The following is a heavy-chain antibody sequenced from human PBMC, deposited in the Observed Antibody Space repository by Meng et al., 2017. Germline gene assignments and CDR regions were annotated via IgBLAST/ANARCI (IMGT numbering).Heavy chain of an antibody. CDR1: GYTFTTYA. CDR3: ARAIAVSGTGRFDY. D-gene: IGHD6-19*01. Sequence: VQLGQSGAEGKKPGASVKVSCKASGYTFTTYAIHWVRQAPGQRLEWMGWINAGNSDTKYSQKLQGRVTITRDTSASTVYMEVSSLRSEDTGVYYCARAIAVSGTGRFDYWGQGTLVTVSS. J-gene: IGHJ4*02. V-gene: IGHV1-3*01. CDR2: INAGNSDT.